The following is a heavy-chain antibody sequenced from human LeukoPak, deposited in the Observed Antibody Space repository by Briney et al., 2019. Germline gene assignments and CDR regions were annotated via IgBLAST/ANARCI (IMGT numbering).Heavy chain of an antibody. CDR3: ARESCSGGRCQYYFDY. D-gene: IGHD2-15*01. CDR2: IRSDGGSP. CDR1: GFTFSSYA. Sequence: GGSLRLSCAASGFTFSSYAMHWVRQAPGKGLEYVSGIRSDGGSPFHVNSVKGRFTISRDNSKDTLYLQMGSLRAEDMAVYYCARESCSGGRCQYYFDYWGQGTLVTVSS. V-gene: IGHV3-64*01. J-gene: IGHJ4*02.